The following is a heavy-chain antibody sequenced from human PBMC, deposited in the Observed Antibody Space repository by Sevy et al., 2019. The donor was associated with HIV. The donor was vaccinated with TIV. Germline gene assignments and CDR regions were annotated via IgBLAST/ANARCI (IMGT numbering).Heavy chain of an antibody. CDR2: ISYDGSNK. V-gene: IGHV3-30*18. CDR3: AKGLYYYDSSGYKKNWYFDL. CDR1: GFTFSSYG. D-gene: IGHD3-22*01. Sequence: GGSLRLSCAASGFTFSSYGMHWVRQAPGKGLEWVAVISYDGSNKYYADSVKGRFTSSRDNSKNTLYLQMNSLRAEDTAVYYCAKGLYYYDSSGYKKNWYFDLWGRGTLVTVSS. J-gene: IGHJ2*01.